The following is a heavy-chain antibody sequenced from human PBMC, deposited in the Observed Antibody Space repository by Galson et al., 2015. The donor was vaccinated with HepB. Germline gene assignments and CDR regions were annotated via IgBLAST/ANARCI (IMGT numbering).Heavy chain of an antibody. CDR3: ARDYVPLDGDYDEAYYYYYGMDV. CDR2: ISSSSSYI. D-gene: IGHD4-17*01. J-gene: IGHJ6*02. V-gene: IGHV3-21*01. Sequence: SLRLSCAASGFTFSSYSMNWVRQAPGKGLEWVSSISSSSSYIYYADSVKGRFTISRDNAKNSLYLQMNSLRAEDTAVYYCARDYVPLDGDYDEAYYYYYGMDVWGQGTTVTVSS. CDR1: GFTFSSYS.